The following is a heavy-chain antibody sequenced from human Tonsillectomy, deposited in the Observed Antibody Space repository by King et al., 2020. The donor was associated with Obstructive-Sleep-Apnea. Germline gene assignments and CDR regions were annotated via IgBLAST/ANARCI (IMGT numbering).Heavy chain of an antibody. V-gene: IGHV4-59*08. CDR1: GGSISSYY. CDR3: ARLKSGYGGNSALDY. J-gene: IGHJ4*02. Sequence: QLQESGPGLVKPSETLSLTCTVSGGSISSYYWSWIRQPPGKGLEWIGYIYYSGSTNYNPSLKSRVTISVDTSKNQFSLKLSSVTAADTAVYYCARLKSGYGGNSALDYWGQGTLVTVSS. CDR2: IYYSGST. D-gene: IGHD4-23*01.